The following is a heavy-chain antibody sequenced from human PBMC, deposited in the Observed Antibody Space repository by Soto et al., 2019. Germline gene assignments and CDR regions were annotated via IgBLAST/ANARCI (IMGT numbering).Heavy chain of an antibody. Sequence: EVQRVESGGGLVQPGGSLRLSCAASGFTFSSYSMNWVRQAPGKGLEWVSYISSGSATIYYADSVKGRFTISRDNARNSLYLQMNSLRDEDTAVYYCARDSASYSSSSGSYWYFDLWGRGTLVTVSS. D-gene: IGHD6-6*01. CDR2: ISSGSATI. V-gene: IGHV3-48*02. CDR1: GFTFSSYS. J-gene: IGHJ2*01. CDR3: ARDSASYSSSSGSYWYFDL.